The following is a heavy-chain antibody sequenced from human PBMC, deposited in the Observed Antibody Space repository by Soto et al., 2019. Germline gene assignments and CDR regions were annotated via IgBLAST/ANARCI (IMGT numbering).Heavy chain of an antibody. CDR2: INHSGST. CDR3: ARGQYYYGSGSYFH. CDR1: GGSFSGYY. D-gene: IGHD3-10*01. Sequence: SETLSLTCAVYGGSFSGYYWSWIRQPPGKGLEWMGEINHSGSTNYNPFLKSRVTISVETYKNQFSLKLSSVTAADTAVYYCARGQYYYGSGSYFHWGQGTLVTVSS. J-gene: IGHJ4*02. V-gene: IGHV4-34*01.